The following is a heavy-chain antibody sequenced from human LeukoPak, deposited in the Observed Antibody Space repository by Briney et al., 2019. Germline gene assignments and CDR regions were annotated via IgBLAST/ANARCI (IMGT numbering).Heavy chain of an antibody. Sequence: GASVKVSCKVSGYTLTELSMHWVRQAPGKGLEWMGGFDPEDGETIYVQKFQGRVTMTEDTSTGTAYMELSSLRSEDTAVYYCATAPLALVGANYYGMDVWGQGTTVTVSS. CDR1: GYTLTELS. J-gene: IGHJ6*02. CDR3: ATAPLALVGANYYGMDV. V-gene: IGHV1-24*01. D-gene: IGHD1-26*01. CDR2: FDPEDGET.